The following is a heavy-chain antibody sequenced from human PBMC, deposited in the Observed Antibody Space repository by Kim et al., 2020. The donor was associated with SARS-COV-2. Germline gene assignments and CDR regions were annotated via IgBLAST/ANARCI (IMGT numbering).Heavy chain of an antibody. CDR1: GYTFTGYY. CDR2: INPNSGGT. CDR3: ARTIAAAGRIDY. D-gene: IGHD6-13*01. J-gene: IGHJ4*02. V-gene: IGHV1-2*06. Sequence: ASVKVSCKASGYTFTGYYMHWVRQAPGQGLEWMGRINPNSGGTNYAQKFQGRVTMTRDTSISTAYMELSRLRSDDTAVYYCARTIAAAGRIDYWGQGTLVTVSS.